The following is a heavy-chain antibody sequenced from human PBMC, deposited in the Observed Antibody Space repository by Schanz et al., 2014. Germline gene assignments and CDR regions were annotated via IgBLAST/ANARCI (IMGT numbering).Heavy chain of an antibody. V-gene: IGHV1-18*01. Sequence: QVQLVQSGAEVKKPGSSVKVSCKASGGTFSSDTFSWVRQAPGQGLEWMGRISAYNGNTNYAQKLQGRVTMTADTSTSTAYMDLRSLRSDDTAVYYCARDRRRYCSTASCLHDNWFDPWGQGTLVIVSS. J-gene: IGHJ5*02. CDR2: ISAYNGNT. CDR3: ARDRRRYCSTASCLHDNWFDP. CDR1: GGTFSSDT. D-gene: IGHD2-2*01.